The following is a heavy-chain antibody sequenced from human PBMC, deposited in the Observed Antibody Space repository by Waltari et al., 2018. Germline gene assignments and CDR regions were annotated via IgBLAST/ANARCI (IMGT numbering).Heavy chain of an antibody. CDR2: FDPEDGEI. CDR1: GYTLTELS. D-gene: IGHD6-13*01. J-gene: IGHJ6*02. Sequence: QVQLVQSGAEVKKPGASVKVSCKVSGYTLTELSMHWVRQAPGKGLEWMGGFDPEDGEIIYEQKFLGRVTMTDDTSTDTAYMELRSLRSEDTAVYYCTTLFSYSSNYFYDMDVWGQGTTVTVSS. CDR3: TTLFSYSSNYFYDMDV. V-gene: IGHV1-24*01.